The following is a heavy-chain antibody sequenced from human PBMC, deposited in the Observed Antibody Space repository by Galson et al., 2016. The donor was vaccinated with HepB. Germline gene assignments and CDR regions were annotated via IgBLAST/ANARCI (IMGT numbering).Heavy chain of an antibody. CDR2: INAGNGNT. CDR1: GGTFNNYG. J-gene: IGHJ4*02. CDR3: ASAGFGRGVSCYSEGGFDY. D-gene: IGHD2-15*01. Sequence: SVKVSCKASGGTFNNYGISWVRQAPGQGLEWMGWINAGNGNTKYSQKFQGRVTITRDTSASTAFMELSSLRSEDTAVYYCASAGFGRGVSCYSEGGFDYWGQGTLVTVSS. V-gene: IGHV1-3*01.